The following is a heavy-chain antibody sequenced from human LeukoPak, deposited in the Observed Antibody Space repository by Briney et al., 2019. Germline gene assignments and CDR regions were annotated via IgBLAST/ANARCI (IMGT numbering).Heavy chain of an antibody. Sequence: PGRSLRLSCAASGFTFRSFGMHWVRHAPGKGLEWVALISYDGSNNYYADSVKGRFTISRDNSKNTLYLQMNSLRAEDTAVYYCAKRAVATNYFDYWGQGTLVTVSS. J-gene: IGHJ4*02. CDR2: ISYDGSNN. D-gene: IGHD1-26*01. CDR3: AKRAVATNYFDY. CDR1: GFTFRSFG. V-gene: IGHV3-30*18.